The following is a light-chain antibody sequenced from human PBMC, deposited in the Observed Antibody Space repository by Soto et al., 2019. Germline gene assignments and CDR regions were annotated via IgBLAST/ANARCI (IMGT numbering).Light chain of an antibody. V-gene: IGLV1-47*01. CDR2: RND. J-gene: IGLJ7*01. Sequence: QSVLTQPPSASGTPGQRVTISCSGSSSNIGSNYIYWYQRVPGTAPTLLIYRNDQRPSGVPDRFSGSKSGTSASLAISGLRSEDEADYFCSGWDDSLDGPVFGGGTQLTVL. CDR1: SSNIGSNY. CDR3: SGWDDSLDGPV.